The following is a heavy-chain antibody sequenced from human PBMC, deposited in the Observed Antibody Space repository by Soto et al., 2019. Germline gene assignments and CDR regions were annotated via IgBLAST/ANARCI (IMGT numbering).Heavy chain of an antibody. Sequence: QITLKESGPTLVKPTQTLTLTCTFSGFSLITRGVGVGWIRQPPGKALECLALIYWDDDKRYSPSLRSRLTITKDTSKNQVVLTMTNMDPVDTATYYCAHIPSYYQYNWFDPWGQGTLVTVSS. CDR1: GFSLITRGVG. CDR3: AHIPSYYQYNWFDP. CDR2: IYWDDDK. J-gene: IGHJ5*02. D-gene: IGHD3-10*01. V-gene: IGHV2-5*02.